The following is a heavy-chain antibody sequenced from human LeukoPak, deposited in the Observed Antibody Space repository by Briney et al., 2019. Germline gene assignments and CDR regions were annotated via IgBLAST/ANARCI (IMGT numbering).Heavy chain of an antibody. CDR2: ISYDGGNK. J-gene: IGHJ4*02. CDR1: GFTFSSYG. Sequence: PGGSLRLSCAASGFTFSSYGMHWVRQAPGKGLEWVAVISYDGGNKYYADSVKGRFTISRDNSKNTLYLQMNSLRAEDTAVYYCAKDFRGYSYQDYWGQGTLVTVSS. D-gene: IGHD5-18*01. V-gene: IGHV3-30*18. CDR3: AKDFRGYSYQDY.